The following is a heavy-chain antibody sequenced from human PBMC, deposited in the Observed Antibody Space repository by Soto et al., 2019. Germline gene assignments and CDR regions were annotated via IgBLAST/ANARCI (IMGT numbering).Heavy chain of an antibody. CDR2: ITPIYPTT. CDR1: GGTVYTYT. J-gene: IGHJ4*02. CDR3: ARIPRYSFPTSDDLDS. Sequence: SVKVSCKASGGTVYTYTFSWVRPATGQGLEWMGSITPIYPTTNYAEKFQGRLTVTADGSTNTAYMELNSPTSDDTAVYYCARIPRYSFPTSDDLDSWGQGTLVTVSS. V-gene: IGHV1-69*13. D-gene: IGHD5-18*01.